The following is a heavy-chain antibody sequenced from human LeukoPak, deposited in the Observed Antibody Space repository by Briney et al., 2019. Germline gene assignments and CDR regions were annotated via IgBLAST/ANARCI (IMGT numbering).Heavy chain of an antibody. CDR3: ARGGGGSGSYYNGLNY. V-gene: IGHV4-34*01. D-gene: IGHD3-10*01. Sequence: SETLSLTCAVYGGSFSGYYWSWIRQPPGKGPEWIGEINHSGSTNYNPSLKSRVTISVDRSKNQFSLKLSSVTAADTAVYYCARGGGGSGSYYNGLNYWGQGTLVTVSS. J-gene: IGHJ4*02. CDR2: INHSGST. CDR1: GGSFSGYY.